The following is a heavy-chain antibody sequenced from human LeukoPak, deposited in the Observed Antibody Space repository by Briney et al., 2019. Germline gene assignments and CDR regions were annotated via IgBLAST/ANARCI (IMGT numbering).Heavy chain of an antibody. D-gene: IGHD2-21*02. CDR3: ARDSCGGDCSFDY. CDR2: IWYDGSNK. V-gene: IGHV3-33*01. J-gene: IGHJ4*02. CDR1: GFTFSSYG. Sequence: GGSLRLSCAASGFTFSSYGMHWVRQAPGKGLEGVAVIWYDGSNKYYADSVKGRFTISRDNSKNTLYLQMNSLRAEDTAVYYCARDSCGGDCSFDYWGQGTLVTVSS.